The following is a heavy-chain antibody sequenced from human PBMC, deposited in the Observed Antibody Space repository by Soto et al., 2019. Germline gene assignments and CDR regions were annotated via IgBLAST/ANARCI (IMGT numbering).Heavy chain of an antibody. D-gene: IGHD6-19*01. CDR2: INPSGGST. CDR3: ARSAVGGYDAFDI. CDR1: GYTFTSYY. J-gene: IGHJ3*02. V-gene: IGHV1-46*01. Sequence: GASVKVSCKASGYTFTSYYMHWVRQAPGQGLEWMGIINPSGGSTSYAQKFQGRVTMTRDTSTSTVYMELSSLRSEDMAVYYCARSAVGGYDAFDIWGQGTMVTVSS.